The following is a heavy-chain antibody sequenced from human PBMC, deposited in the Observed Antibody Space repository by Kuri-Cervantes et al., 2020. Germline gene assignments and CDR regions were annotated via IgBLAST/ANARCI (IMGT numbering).Heavy chain of an antibody. V-gene: IGHV4-34*01. J-gene: IGHJ6*02. D-gene: IGHD3-3*01. CDR1: GGSFSGYY. Sequence: LETLSLTCAVYGGSFSGYYWSWIRQPPGKGLEWIGEINHSGSTNYNPSLKSRVTISVDTSKNQFSPKLSSVTAADTAVYYCASSPRYDFWSGYYKTQYGMDVWGQGTTVTVSS. CDR2: INHSGST. CDR3: ASSPRYDFWSGYYKTQYGMDV.